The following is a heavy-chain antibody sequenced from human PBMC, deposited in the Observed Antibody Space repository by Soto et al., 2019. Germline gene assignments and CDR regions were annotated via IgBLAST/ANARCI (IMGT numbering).Heavy chain of an antibody. CDR3: ARPSAPGSPQKQDAQINY. J-gene: IGHJ4*02. CDR2: ISGYNGNT. Sequence: QVKLVQSGAEVKQPGTSVKVSCKASGYMFTNYGISWVRQAPGQGLEWMGWISGYNGNTNYAPKLQGRVTMTTDTATRTDYIDMRIVISDDTAVDNFARPSAPGSPQKQDAQINYCGKGTLVTASP. V-gene: IGHV1-18*01. D-gene: IGHD6-13*01. CDR1: GYMFTNYG.